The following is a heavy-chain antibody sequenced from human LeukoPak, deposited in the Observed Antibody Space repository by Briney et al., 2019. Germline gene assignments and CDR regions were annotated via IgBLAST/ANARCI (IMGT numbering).Heavy chain of an antibody. J-gene: IGHJ5*02. CDR1: GGSFSGYY. Sequence: SETLSLTCAVYGGSFSGYYWSWIRQPPGRGLEWIGEINRSGSTNYNPSLKSRVTISVDTSKNQLSLKLRSVTAADTAVYYCARGPYPNPRAWGQGTLVTVPS. V-gene: IGHV4-34*01. CDR3: ARGPYPNPRA. CDR2: INRSGST. D-gene: IGHD1-14*01.